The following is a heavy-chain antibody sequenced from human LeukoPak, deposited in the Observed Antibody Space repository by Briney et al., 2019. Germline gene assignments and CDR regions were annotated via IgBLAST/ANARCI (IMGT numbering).Heavy chain of an antibody. Sequence: PSQTLSLTCAICGDTDSSNSATWSWIRQSPSRGLEWLGRTYNRSKWYSDYAVSVRSRLTINPDTSKNQFSLQLNSVTPDDTAVYYLARGVGAAWKVFDYWGQGTLVTVSS. D-gene: IGHD3-10*01. CDR1: GDTDSSNSAT. V-gene: IGHV6-1*01. J-gene: IGHJ4*02. CDR3: ARGVGAAWKVFDY. CDR2: TYNRSKWYS.